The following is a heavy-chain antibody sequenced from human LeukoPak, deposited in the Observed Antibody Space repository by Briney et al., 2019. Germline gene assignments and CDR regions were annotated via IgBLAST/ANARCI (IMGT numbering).Heavy chain of an antibody. D-gene: IGHD5-24*01. Sequence: PSGALSVTCTVSGGSMNNNHWSGIRPPPGKRGEWIGYIHHSGSTNYNHYLKSRVTISVDTSKKQFSLKVTSVTAADTAIYYCARDARDDYNWSAFDIWGQGTMVSVSS. CDR3: ARDARDDYNWSAFDI. J-gene: IGHJ3*02. V-gene: IGHV4-59*01. CDR2: IHHSGST. CDR1: GGSMNNNH.